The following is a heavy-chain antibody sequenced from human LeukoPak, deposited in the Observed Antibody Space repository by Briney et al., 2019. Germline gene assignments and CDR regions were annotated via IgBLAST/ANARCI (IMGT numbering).Heavy chain of an antibody. Sequence: PGGSLRLSCAASGFTFSSYGMHWVRQAPGKGLEWVAVISYDGSNKYYADSVKGRFTISRDNSKNTLYLQMNSLKTEDTAVYYRTTVGTAYYYYGMDVWGQGTTVTVSS. J-gene: IGHJ6*02. D-gene: IGHD6-13*01. CDR2: ISYDGSNK. CDR3: TTVGTAYYYYGMDV. V-gene: IGHV3-30*03. CDR1: GFTFSSYG.